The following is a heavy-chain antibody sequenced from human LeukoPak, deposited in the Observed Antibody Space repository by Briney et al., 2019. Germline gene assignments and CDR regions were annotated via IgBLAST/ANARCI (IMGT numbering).Heavy chain of an antibody. CDR1: RFTFSSYE. CDR2: ISSSGSTR. V-gene: IGHV3-48*03. D-gene: IGHD3/OR15-3a*01. J-gene: IGHJ4*02. Sequence: GGSLRLSCAASRFTFSSYEMNWVRQTPGKGLEWVSYISSSGSTRYYADSVKGRFTISRDNAKNSLYLQMNSLRAEDTAIYYCARDDLPWGYFDYWGQGTLVTVSS. CDR3: ARDDLPWGYFDY.